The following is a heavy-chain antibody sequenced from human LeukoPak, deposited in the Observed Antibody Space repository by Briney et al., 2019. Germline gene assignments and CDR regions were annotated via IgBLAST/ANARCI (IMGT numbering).Heavy chain of an antibody. CDR3: ARDTYYYDSSGYYN. V-gene: IGHV3-21*01. D-gene: IGHD3-22*01. J-gene: IGHJ4*02. Sequence: GGSLRLSCAASGFTFSSYSMNWVRQAPGKGLEWVSSISSSSSYIYYADSVKGRFTISRDNAKNSLYLQTNSLRAEDTAVYYCARDTYYYDSSGYYNWGQGTLVTVSS. CDR1: GFTFSSYS. CDR2: ISSSSSYI.